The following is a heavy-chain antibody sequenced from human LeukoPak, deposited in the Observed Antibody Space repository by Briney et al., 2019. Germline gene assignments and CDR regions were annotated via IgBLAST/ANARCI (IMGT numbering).Heavy chain of an antibody. D-gene: IGHD4-17*01. CDR2: IYHSGST. Sequence: SQTLSLTCAVSGGSISSGGYSWSWIRQPPGKGLEWIGYIYHSGSTYYNPSLKSRVTISVDRSKNQFSLKLSSVTAADTAVYYCARASAVKGFDPWGQGTLVTVSS. CDR1: GGSISSGGYS. V-gene: IGHV4-30-2*01. J-gene: IGHJ5*02. CDR3: ARASAVKGFDP.